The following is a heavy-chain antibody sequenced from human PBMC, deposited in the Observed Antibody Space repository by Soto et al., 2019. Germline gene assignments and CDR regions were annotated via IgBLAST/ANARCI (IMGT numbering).Heavy chain of an antibody. CDR1: GYTFTSYD. Sequence: GASVKVSCKASGYTFTSYDINWVRQATGQGLEWMGWMNPNSGNTGYAQKFQGRVTMTRNTSISTAYMELSSLRSEGTAVYYCARGELRFLEWLLQSPAYYYYGMDVWGQGTTVTVSS. J-gene: IGHJ6*02. CDR3: ARGELRFLEWLLQSPAYYYYGMDV. V-gene: IGHV1-8*01. D-gene: IGHD3-3*01. CDR2: MNPNSGNT.